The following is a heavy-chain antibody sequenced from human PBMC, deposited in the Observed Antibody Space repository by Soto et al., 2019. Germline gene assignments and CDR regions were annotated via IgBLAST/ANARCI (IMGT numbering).Heavy chain of an antibody. CDR3: ARAEEDYKYYGMDV. V-gene: IGHV4-59*01. CDR1: GGSISFYY. Sequence: QVQLQESGPGLVKPSETLSLTCTVSGGSISFYYWSWIRQPPGKGLEWIGHVYYTGSTNYNPSLKSRVSILVDTSKNQFSLKLSSVTAADTAVYFCARAEEDYKYYGMDVWGQGTTVTVSS. CDR2: VYYTGST. J-gene: IGHJ6*02.